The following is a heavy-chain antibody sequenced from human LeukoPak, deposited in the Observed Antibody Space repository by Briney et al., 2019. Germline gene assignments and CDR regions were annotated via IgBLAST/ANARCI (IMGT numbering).Heavy chain of an antibody. CDR2: ISGSGGST. J-gene: IGHJ4*02. D-gene: IGHD3-9*01. CDR3: AKLTYYDILTGVVDY. Sequence: GGSLRLSCAASGFTFSSYAMSWVRQAPGKGLEWVSAISGSGGSTYYADSVKGRFTISRDNSKNTLYLQMNSLRAEDTAVYYCAKLTYYDILTGVVDYWGQGTLVTVSS. CDR1: GFTFSSYA. V-gene: IGHV3-23*01.